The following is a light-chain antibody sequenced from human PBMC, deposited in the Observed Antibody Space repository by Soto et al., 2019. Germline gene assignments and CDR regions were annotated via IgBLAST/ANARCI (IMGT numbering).Light chain of an antibody. Sequence: QSVLTQPPSVSGAPGQRVTISCTGSSSNIGACYDVHWYQQLPGTAPKLLIYGNSNRPSGVPDRFSGSKSGTSASLAITGLQAEDEADYYCQSYDSSLSGSRVFGGGTKVTVL. V-gene: IGLV1-40*01. CDR3: QSYDSSLSGSRV. CDR1: SSNIGACYD. J-gene: IGLJ2*01. CDR2: GNS.